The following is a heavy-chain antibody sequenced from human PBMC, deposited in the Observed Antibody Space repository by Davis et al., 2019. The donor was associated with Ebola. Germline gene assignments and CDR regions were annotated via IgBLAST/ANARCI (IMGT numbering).Heavy chain of an antibody. J-gene: IGHJ4*02. CDR2: IYSGGST. Sequence: GESLKISCAASGFTVSSNYMSWVRQAPGKGLEWVSVIYSGGSTYYADSVKGRFTISRHNSKNTLYLQMNSLRAEDTAVYYCANSRFGESHFDYWGQGTLVTVSS. CDR3: ANSRFGESHFDY. V-gene: IGHV3-53*04. D-gene: IGHD3-10*01. CDR1: GFTVSSNY.